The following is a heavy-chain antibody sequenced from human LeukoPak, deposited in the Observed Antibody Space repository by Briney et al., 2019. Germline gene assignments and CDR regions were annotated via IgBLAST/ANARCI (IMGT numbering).Heavy chain of an antibody. V-gene: IGHV3-21*01. CDR3: VRIATVTTPDY. CDR2: ISTSSNYI. D-gene: IGHD4-17*01. Sequence: GGSLRPSCAASGFTLSSYSMNWVRQAPGKGLEWVSSISTSSNYIYYTDSVKGRFTISRDNAKNSLYLQMNSLRAEDTALYYCVRIATVTTPDYWGQGTLVTVSS. J-gene: IGHJ4*02. CDR1: GFTLSSYS.